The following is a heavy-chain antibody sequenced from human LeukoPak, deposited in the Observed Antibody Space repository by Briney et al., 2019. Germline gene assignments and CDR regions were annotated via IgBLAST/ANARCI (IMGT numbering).Heavy chain of an antibody. CDR3: ARVEWELPWFDP. CDR2: ISACSTYI. V-gene: IGHV3-21*01. CDR1: GFTFSSYI. Sequence: PGGSLRLSCAASGFTFSSYIMNWVRQAPGKGLEWVSSISACSTYIYYADSVKGRFTISRDNAKKSLYLQMNSLRAEDTAVYYCARVEWELPWFDPWGQGTLVTVSS. J-gene: IGHJ5*02. D-gene: IGHD1-26*01.